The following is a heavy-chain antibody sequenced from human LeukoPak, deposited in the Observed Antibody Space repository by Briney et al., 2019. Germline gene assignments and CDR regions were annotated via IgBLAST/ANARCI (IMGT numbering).Heavy chain of an antibody. CDR1: GFTFSSYS. CDR3: ATDYSSTSCYFDY. D-gene: IGHD2-2*01. CDR2: ISSSSSYI. Sequence: GGSLRLSCAASGFTFSSYSMNWVHQAPGKGLEWVSSISSSSSYIYYADSVKGRLTISRDNAKNSLYLQMNSLRAEDTAVYYCATDYSSTSCYFDYWGQGTLVTVSS. J-gene: IGHJ4*02. V-gene: IGHV3-21*01.